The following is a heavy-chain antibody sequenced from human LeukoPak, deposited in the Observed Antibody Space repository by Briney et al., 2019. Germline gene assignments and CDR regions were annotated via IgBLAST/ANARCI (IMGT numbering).Heavy chain of an antibody. V-gene: IGHV4-59*01. Sequence: SGGSLRLSCAASGFTFSSYAMSWVRQAPGKGLEWIGYIYYSGSTNYNPSLKSRVTISVDTSKNQFSLKLSSVTAADTAVYYCARGGSSSSLLDYRGQGTLVTVSS. CDR3: ARGGSSSSLLDY. D-gene: IGHD6-6*01. CDR1: GFTFSSYA. CDR2: IYYSGST. J-gene: IGHJ4*02.